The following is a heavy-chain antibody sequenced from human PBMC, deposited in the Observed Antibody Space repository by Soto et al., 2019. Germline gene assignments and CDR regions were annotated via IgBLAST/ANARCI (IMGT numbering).Heavy chain of an antibody. V-gene: IGHV3-9*01. D-gene: IGHD6-6*01. CDR2: ISWNSGSI. J-gene: IGHJ4*02. CDR3: AKDFSSSSELYYFDY. CDR1: GFTFDDYA. Sequence: GGSLRLSCAASGFTFDDYAMHRVRQAPGKGLEWVSGISWNSGSIGYADSVKGRFTISRDNAKNSLYLQMNSLRAEDTALYYCAKDFSSSSELYYFDYWGQGTLVTVSS.